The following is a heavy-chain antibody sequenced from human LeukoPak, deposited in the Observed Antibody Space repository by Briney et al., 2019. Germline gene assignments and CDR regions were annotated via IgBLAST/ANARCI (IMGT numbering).Heavy chain of an antibody. Sequence: SETLSLTCTVSGGSISSYYWSWIRQPPGKGLEWIGYIYYSGGTNYNPSLKSRVTISVDTSKNQFSLKLSSVTAADAAVYYCARGTDGGHEWELPFDYWGQGTLVTVSS. CDR1: GGSISSYY. D-gene: IGHD1-26*01. V-gene: IGHV4-59*01. CDR3: ARGTDGGHEWELPFDY. CDR2: IYYSGGT. J-gene: IGHJ4*02.